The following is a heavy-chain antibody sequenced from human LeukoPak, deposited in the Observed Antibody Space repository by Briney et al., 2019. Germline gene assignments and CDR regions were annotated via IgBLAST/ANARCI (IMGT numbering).Heavy chain of an antibody. CDR2: MNPNSGNT. D-gene: IGHD3-10*01. CDR3: ARVQRVKFPLKDYFDY. V-gene: IGHV1-8*01. J-gene: IGHJ4*02. CDR1: GYSFTSYD. Sequence: ASVKVSCMASGYSFTSYDINWVRQATGQGLEWMGWMNPNSGNTGYAQKFQGRVTMTRSTSIFTAYMELSSLRSEDTAVYYCARVQRVKFPLKDYFDYWGQGTLVTVSS.